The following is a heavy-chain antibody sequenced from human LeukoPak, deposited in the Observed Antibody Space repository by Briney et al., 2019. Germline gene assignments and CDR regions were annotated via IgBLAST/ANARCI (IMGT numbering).Heavy chain of an antibody. J-gene: IGHJ5*02. Sequence: PSETLSLTCTVSGGSISSYYWSWIRQPPGKGLEWIGYIYYSGSTNYNPSLKSRVTISVDTSKNQFSLKLSSVTAADTAVYYCARVYCGGGSCYDSRGWFDPWGQGTLVTVSS. CDR1: GGSISSYY. CDR2: IYYSGST. CDR3: ARVYCGGGSCYDSRGWFDP. V-gene: IGHV4-59*12. D-gene: IGHD2-15*01.